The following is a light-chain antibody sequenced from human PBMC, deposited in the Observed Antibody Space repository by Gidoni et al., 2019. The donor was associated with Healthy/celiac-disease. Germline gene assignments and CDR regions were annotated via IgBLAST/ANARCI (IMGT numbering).Light chain of an antibody. J-gene: IGKJ4*01. V-gene: IGKV1-39*01. CDR2: AAA. CDR1: QSISSY. CDR3: QQSYSTPQELT. Sequence: DLQMTQSPSSLSASVGDRVTITCRASQSISSYLNWYQQKPGKAPKLLIYAAASLQSGVPSRFSGSGSGTDFTLTISSLQPEDFATYYCQQSYSTPQELTFGGGTKVEIK.